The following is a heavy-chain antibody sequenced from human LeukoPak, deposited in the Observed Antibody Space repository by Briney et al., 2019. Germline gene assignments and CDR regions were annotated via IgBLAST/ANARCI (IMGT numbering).Heavy chain of an antibody. D-gene: IGHD3-3*01. CDR3: AKLLFWSGYNDAFDI. V-gene: IGHV3-23*01. J-gene: IGHJ3*02. CDR2: ISGNGGST. Sequence: AGGSLRLSCAASGFTFSSYAISWVRQAPGKGLEWVSTISGNGGSTYYADSVKGRFTISRDNSKKTLYLQMNSLRPEDTAVYSCAKLLFWSGYNDAFDIWGQGTKVIVSS. CDR1: GFTFSSYA.